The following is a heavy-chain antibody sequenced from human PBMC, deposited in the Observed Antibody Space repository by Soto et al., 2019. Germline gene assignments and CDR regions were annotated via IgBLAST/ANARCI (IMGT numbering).Heavy chain of an antibody. CDR2: IYYSGST. CDR3: AGSYGDYYFDY. J-gene: IGHJ4*02. D-gene: IGHD4-17*01. V-gene: IGHV4-59*02. CDR1: GGSVSSFS. Sequence: SETLSLTCSVSGGSVSSFSWRWIRQPPGKGLEWIGYIYYSGSTNYNPSLKSRVTISVDTSKNQFSLKLSSVTAADTAVYYCAGSYGDYYFDYWGQGTLVTVSS.